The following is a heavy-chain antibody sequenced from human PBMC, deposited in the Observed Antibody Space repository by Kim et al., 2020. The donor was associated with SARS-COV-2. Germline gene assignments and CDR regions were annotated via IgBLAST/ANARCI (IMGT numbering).Heavy chain of an antibody. J-gene: IGHJ2*01. CDR1: GGSFSGYY. D-gene: IGHD2-2*01. CDR2: INHSGST. Sequence: SETLSLTCAVYGGSFSGYYWSWIRQPPGKGLEWIGEINHSGSTNYNPSLKSRVTISVDTSKNQFSLKLSSVTAADTAVYYCVGARDRRPPRPGYCSSTSCYALGYFDLWGRGTLVTVSS. V-gene: IGHV4-34*01. CDR3: VGARDRRPPRPGYCSSTSCYALGYFDL.